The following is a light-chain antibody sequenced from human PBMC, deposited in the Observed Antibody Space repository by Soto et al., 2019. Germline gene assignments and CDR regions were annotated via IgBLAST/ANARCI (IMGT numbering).Light chain of an antibody. V-gene: IGLV1-44*01. CDR1: SSNIGSNT. CDR3: AAWDDSLNGWV. Sequence: QSVLTQPPSASGTPGPRVTISCSGSSSNIGSNTVNWYQQLPGPAPKLLIYSNNQRPSGVPDRFSGSKSGTSASLAISGLQSEDEADYYCAAWDDSLNGWVFGGGTKVTVL. CDR2: SNN. J-gene: IGLJ3*02.